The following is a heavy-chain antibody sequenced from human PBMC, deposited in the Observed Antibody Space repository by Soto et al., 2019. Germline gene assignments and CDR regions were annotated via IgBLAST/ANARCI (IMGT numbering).Heavy chain of an antibody. D-gene: IGHD1-1*01. CDR2: INSDGSST. Sequence: GGSLRLSCAASGFTFSSYEMNWVRQAPGKGLEWVSRINSDGSSTSYADSVKGRFTISRDNAKNTLYLQMNSLRAEDTAVYYCARDLQLPTSYWFDPWGQGTLVTV. J-gene: IGHJ5*02. V-gene: IGHV3-74*01. CDR1: GFTFSSYE. CDR3: ARDLQLPTSYWFDP.